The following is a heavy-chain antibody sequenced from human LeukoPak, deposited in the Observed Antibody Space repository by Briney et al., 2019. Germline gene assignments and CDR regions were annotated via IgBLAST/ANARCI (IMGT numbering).Heavy chain of an antibody. CDR3: ARVVGYYDSSGFTIDY. V-gene: IGHV4-61*01. CDR1: GGSVSSGSYY. D-gene: IGHD3-22*01. CDR2: IYYSGST. Sequence: SETLSLTCTVSGGSVSSGSYYWRWIRQPPGKGLEWIGDIYYSGSTNYNPSLKSRVTISVDTSKNQFSLKLSSVTAADTAVHYCARVVGYYDSSGFTIDYWGQGTLVTVSS. J-gene: IGHJ4*02.